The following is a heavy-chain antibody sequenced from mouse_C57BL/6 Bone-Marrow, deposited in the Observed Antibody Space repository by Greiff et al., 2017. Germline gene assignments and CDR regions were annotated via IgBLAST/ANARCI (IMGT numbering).Heavy chain of an antibody. CDR3: ARAYYTWVAY. J-gene: IGHJ3*01. CDR1: GYSITSGYY. Sequence: DVKLQESGPGLVKPSQSLSLTCSVTGYSITSGYYWNWIRKFPGNKLEWMGYISYDGSNNYNPSLKNRISITRDTSKNQFFLKLNSVTTEDTATYSCARAYYTWVAYWGQGTLVTVSA. CDR2: ISYDGSN. V-gene: IGHV3-6*01. D-gene: IGHD1-1*01.